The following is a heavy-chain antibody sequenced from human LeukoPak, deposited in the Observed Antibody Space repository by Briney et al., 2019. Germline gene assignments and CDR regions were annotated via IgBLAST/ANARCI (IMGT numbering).Heavy chain of an antibody. D-gene: IGHD3-22*01. CDR2: IYYSGST. CDR3: ARDKYYYDSSGWRLFDY. V-gene: IGHV4-59*01. CDR1: GGSISSYY. J-gene: IGHJ4*02. Sequence: SETLSLTCTVSGGSISSYYWSWIRQPPGKGLEWIGYIYYSGSTNYNPSLKSRVTISVDTSKNQFSLKLSSVTAADTAVYYYARDKYYYDSSGWRLFDYWGQGTLVTVFS.